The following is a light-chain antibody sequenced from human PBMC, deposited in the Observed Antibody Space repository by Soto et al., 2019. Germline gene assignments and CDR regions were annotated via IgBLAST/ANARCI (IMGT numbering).Light chain of an antibody. J-gene: IGKJ4*01. CDR1: QSISIY. CDR3: QQSYYAPIT. V-gene: IGKV1-39*01. CDR2: TAS. Sequence: DIQMTQSPSSLSASVGDRVTITCRASQSISIYLNWYQHKPGEAPKLLIYTASILQNVVPSRFSCSRSGTAFTDTIRSLQSEDLVTDYLQQSYYAPITFGGGIGVEIK.